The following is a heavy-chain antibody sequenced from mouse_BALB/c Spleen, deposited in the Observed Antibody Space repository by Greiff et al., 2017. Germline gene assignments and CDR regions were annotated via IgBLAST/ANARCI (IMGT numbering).Heavy chain of an antibody. J-gene: IGHJ4*01. V-gene: IGHV3-1*02. CDR3: ATYYRYDGAMDY. D-gene: IGHD2-14*01. CDR1: GYSITSGYS. CDR2: IHYSGST. Sequence: EVKLVESGPDLVKPSQSLSLTCTVTGYSITSGYSWHWIRQFPGNKLECMGYIHYSGSTNYNPSLKSRISITRDTSKTQFFLQLNSVTTEDTATYYCATYYRYDGAMDYWGQGTSVTVSS.